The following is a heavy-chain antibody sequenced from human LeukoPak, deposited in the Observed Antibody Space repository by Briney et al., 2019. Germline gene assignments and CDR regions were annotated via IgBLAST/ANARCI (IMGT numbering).Heavy chain of an antibody. CDR1: GGPISSYY. D-gene: IGHD3-16*01. CDR2: IYYSGST. J-gene: IGHJ3*02. Sequence: KPSETLSLTCTVSGGPISSYYWSWIRQPPGKGLEWIGYIYYSGSTNYNPSLKSRVTISVDTSKNQFSLKLSSVTAADTAVYYCARGDVWGAFDIWGQGTMVTVSS. V-gene: IGHV4-59*01. CDR3: ARGDVWGAFDI.